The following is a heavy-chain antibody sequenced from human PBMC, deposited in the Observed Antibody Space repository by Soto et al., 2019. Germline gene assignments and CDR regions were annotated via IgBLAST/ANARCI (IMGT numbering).Heavy chain of an antibody. V-gene: IGHV4-31*03. Sequence: QVQLQESGPGLVKPSQTLSLTCTVSGGSISSGDYYWSWIRQHPGKGLEWIGYIYYSGSTYYNPSLKSRVTISVDPSKNQFSLKRSSVTAADTAVYYCATYGSGSYKPTTFDYWGQGTLVTVSS. D-gene: IGHD3-10*01. CDR2: IYYSGST. CDR3: ATYGSGSYKPTTFDY. CDR1: GGSISSGDYY. J-gene: IGHJ4*02.